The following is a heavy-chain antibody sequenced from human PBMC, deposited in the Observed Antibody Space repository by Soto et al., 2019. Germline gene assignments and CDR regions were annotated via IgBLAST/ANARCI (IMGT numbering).Heavy chain of an antibody. V-gene: IGHV3-30-3*01. CDR3: ARGYSYGNY. J-gene: IGHJ4*02. CDR2: ISYDGSNK. CDR1: GFTFSSYA. Sequence: QVQLVESGGGVVQPGRSLRLSCAASGFTFSSYAMHWVRQAPGKGVEWVAVISYDGSNKYYADSVKGRFTIYRNNSKNTLYLQMNSLRAEDTAVYYWARGYSYGNYWGQGTLVTVSS. D-gene: IGHD5-18*01.